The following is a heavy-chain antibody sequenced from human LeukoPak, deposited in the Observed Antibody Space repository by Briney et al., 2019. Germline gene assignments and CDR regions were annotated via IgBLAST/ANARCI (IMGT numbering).Heavy chain of an antibody. D-gene: IGHD3-3*01. J-gene: IGHJ5*02. V-gene: IGHV4-38-2*01. CDR2: IYHSGST. CDR3: ARGLGENYDFWSGYYLFNWFDP. Sequence: SETLSLTCAVSGYSISSGYYWGWIRQPPGKGLEWIGSIYHSGSTYYNPSLKSRVTISVDTSKNQFSLKLSSVTAADTAVYYCARGLGENYDFWSGYYLFNWFDPWGQGTLVTVSS. CDR1: GYSISSGYY.